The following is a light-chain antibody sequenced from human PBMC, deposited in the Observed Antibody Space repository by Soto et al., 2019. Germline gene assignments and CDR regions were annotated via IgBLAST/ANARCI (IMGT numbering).Light chain of an antibody. V-gene: IGKV3-11*01. CDR2: DAS. CDR1: QSVSSY. CDR3: HQRKSWPRT. J-gene: IGKJ1*01. Sequence: EIVLTQSPAPLSLSPGERATLSCRASQSVSSYLAWYQQKPGQAPRLLIYDASNRATGIPARFSGSGSGTDFTLTISSLEPEDFAVYYCHQRKSWPRTFGQGTKVDIK.